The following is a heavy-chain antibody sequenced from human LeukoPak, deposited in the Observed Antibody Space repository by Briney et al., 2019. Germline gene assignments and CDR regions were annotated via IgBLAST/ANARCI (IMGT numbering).Heavy chain of an antibody. CDR3: ARSGLDSRYYFGMDV. CDR2: IYYSGST. Sequence: SETLSLTCTVSGGSISSYYWSWLRQPPGGGLGWIGYIYYSGSTNYNPSLKRRVTISLDTSKSQFSLKLRSVTAADTAVYYCARSGLDSRYYFGMDVWGQGTTVTVSS. D-gene: IGHD5-12*01. J-gene: IGHJ6*02. V-gene: IGHV4-59*01. CDR1: GGSISSYY.